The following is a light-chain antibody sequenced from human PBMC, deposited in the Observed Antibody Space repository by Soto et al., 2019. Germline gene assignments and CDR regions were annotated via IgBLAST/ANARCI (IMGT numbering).Light chain of an antibody. Sequence: DIQMTQSPSSLSASVGDRVTITCRASQGISNYIAWYQQKPGKAPKLLIYAASTLQSGVPSRFSGSGSGTDFTLTSNSLQPEDVATYSCQKYRSVPLFGPGTKVDIK. CDR3: QKYRSVPL. CDR1: QGISNY. CDR2: AAS. V-gene: IGKV1-27*01. J-gene: IGKJ3*01.